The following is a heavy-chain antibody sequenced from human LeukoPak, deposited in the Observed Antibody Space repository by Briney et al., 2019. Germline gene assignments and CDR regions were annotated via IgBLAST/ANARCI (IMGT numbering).Heavy chain of an antibody. J-gene: IGHJ5*02. D-gene: IGHD5-12*01. CDR3: ASGAEGYVFDP. CDR2: ISSSSGTI. CDR1: GFTFSSYS. V-gene: IGHV3-48*01. Sequence: PGGSLRLSRAASGFTFSSYSMNWVRQAPGKGLEWVSYISSSSGTIYYADSVKGRFTISRDNAKNSLYLQVNSLRAEDTAMYYCASGAEGYVFDPWGQGTLVTVSS.